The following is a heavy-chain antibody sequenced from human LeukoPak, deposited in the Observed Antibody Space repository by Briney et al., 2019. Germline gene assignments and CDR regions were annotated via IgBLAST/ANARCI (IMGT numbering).Heavy chain of an antibody. D-gene: IGHD5-24*01. CDR3: TKDQADGYTNYGDY. V-gene: IGHV3-23*01. CDR1: GLTFSSSA. Sequence: GGSLRLSSAPPGLTFSSSAMSWVRQAPRQGLHLLSTIRSSGDTTYYADSVKGRFTVSRDNAKRTLNLQMNSLRAEDTAVYYCTKDQADGYTNYGDYWGQGTLVTVSS. CDR2: IRSSGDTT. J-gene: IGHJ4*02.